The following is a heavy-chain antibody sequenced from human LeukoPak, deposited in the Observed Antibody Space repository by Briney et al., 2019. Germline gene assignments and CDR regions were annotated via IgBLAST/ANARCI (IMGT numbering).Heavy chain of an antibody. J-gene: IGHJ5*02. Sequence: SETLSLTCTVSGGSISSYYWSWIRQPPGKGLEWIGYIYYSGSTNYNPSLKSRVTISVDTSKNQFSLKLSSVTAADTAVYYCARGPYRGYSYGFFNWFDPWGQGTLVTVSS. CDR2: IYYSGST. CDR1: GGSISSYY. CDR3: ARGPYRGYSYGFFNWFDP. V-gene: IGHV4-59*12. D-gene: IGHD5-18*01.